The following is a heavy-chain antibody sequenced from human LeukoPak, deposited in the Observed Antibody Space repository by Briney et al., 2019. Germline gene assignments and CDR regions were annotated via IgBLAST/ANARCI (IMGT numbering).Heavy chain of an antibody. D-gene: IGHD1-14*01. J-gene: IGHJ6*02. CDR3: AKVSGGGLYYDGMDV. CDR1: GFTFNNYA. CDR2: ISGSGGTT. Sequence: GGSLRLSCAASGFTFNNYAMNWVSQAPGKGLEWVSVISGSGGTTYYADSVKGRFTISRDSSKNTLYLQMNSLRAEDTAVYYCAKVSGGGLYYDGMDVWGQGTTVTVSS. V-gene: IGHV3-23*01.